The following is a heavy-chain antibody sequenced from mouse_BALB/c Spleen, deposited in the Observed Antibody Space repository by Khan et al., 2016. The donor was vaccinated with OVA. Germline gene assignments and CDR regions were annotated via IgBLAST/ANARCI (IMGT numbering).Heavy chain of an antibody. V-gene: IGHV1S136*01. CDR1: GYTFTSYV. CDR2: IYPFNDDT. CDR3: AKNYRYDVYFAY. J-gene: IGHJ2*01. Sequence: VQLQQSGPELVKPGASVKMSCKASGYTFTSYVLHWLRQKPGQGLEWIGYIYPFNDDTKYNEKFKGEATLTSDKSSTTAYMELSSLTSEDSAVYYCAKNYRYDVYFAYGGQGTTLTVSS. D-gene: IGHD2-14*01.